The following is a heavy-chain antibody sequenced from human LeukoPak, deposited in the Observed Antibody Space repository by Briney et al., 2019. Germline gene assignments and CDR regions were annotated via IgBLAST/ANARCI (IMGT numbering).Heavy chain of an antibody. J-gene: IGHJ5*02. CDR1: GNTFTTYG. V-gene: IGHV1-18*01. D-gene: IGHD5-12*01. CDR2: ISAHNGNA. CDR3: AKTGDDVCWIDT. Sequence: ASVKVSCKASGNTFTTYGFSGMRQAPGHGLEWMGWISAHNGNAHYAQNLQGRVTMTADTSTSTAYMELRSLISDDTAMYYCAKTGDDVCWIDTWGQGTLVTVSS.